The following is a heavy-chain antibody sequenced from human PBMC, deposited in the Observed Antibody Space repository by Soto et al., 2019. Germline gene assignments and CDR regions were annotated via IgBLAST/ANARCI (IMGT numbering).Heavy chain of an antibody. Sequence: SETLSLTCTVSGGSISSGGYYWSWIRQHPGKGLEWIGYIYYSGSTYYNPSLKSRVTISVDTSKNQFSLKLSSVTAADTAVYYCARGSCSGGSCYSFDPWGQGTLVTVSS. CDR3: ARGSCSGGSCYSFDP. CDR1: GGSISSGGYY. J-gene: IGHJ5*02. D-gene: IGHD2-15*01. CDR2: IYYSGST. V-gene: IGHV4-31*03.